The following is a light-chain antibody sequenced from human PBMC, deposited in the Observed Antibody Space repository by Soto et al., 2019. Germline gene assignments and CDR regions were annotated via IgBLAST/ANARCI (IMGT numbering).Light chain of an antibody. J-gene: IGLJ2*01. V-gene: IGLV2-23*01. CDR3: CSYAGSGTLL. Sequence: QSALTQPPSVSGSPGQSITISCTGTSSDVGNYNLVSWYQQHPGKAPKLMIYEGSKRPSGVSNRFSGSKSGNTASLTISGLQAEDEADYYCCSYAGSGTLLFGGGTKLTVL. CDR2: EGS. CDR1: SSDVGNYNL.